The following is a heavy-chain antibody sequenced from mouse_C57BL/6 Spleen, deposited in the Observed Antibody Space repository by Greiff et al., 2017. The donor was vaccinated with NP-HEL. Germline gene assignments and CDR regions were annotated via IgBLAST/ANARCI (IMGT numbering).Heavy chain of an antibody. D-gene: IGHD1-1*01. Sequence: VQLQQSGPELVKPGDSVKISCKASGYSFTGYFMNWVMQSHGKSLEWIGRINPYNGDTFYNQKFKGKATLTVDKSSSTAHMELRSRTSEDSADYYCSRGDYGSRDFDYWGQGTTLTVSS. CDR2: INPYNGDT. J-gene: IGHJ2*01. CDR1: GYSFTGYF. CDR3: SRGDYGSRDFDY. V-gene: IGHV1-20*01.